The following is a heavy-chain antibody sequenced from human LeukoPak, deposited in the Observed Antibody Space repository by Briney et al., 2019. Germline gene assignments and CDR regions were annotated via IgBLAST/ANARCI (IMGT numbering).Heavy chain of an antibody. CDR1: GFTFSSYG. Sequence: GGSLRLSCAASGFTFSSYGMHWVRQAPGKGLEWVAVISYDGSNKYYADSVKGRFTISRDNSKNTLHLQMNSLRAEDTAVCYCAKDRQPRPVWGSFRSPLEYWGQGTLVTVSS. CDR3: AKDRQPRPVWGSFRSPLEY. V-gene: IGHV3-30*18. D-gene: IGHD3-16*02. J-gene: IGHJ4*02. CDR2: ISYDGSNK.